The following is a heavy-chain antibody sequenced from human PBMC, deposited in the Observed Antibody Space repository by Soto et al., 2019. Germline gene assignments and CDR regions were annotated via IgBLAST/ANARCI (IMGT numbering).Heavy chain of an antibody. CDR3: AVPHLYYYDSPPGAFDI. CDR1: GYTFTSYA. D-gene: IGHD3-22*01. Sequence: ASVKVSCKASGYTFTSYAMHWVRQAPGQRLEWMGWINAGNGNTKYSQKFQGRVTITRDTSASTAYMELSSLRSEDTAVYYCAVPHLYYYDSPPGAFDIWGQGTMVTVSS. J-gene: IGHJ3*02. CDR2: INAGNGNT. V-gene: IGHV1-3*01.